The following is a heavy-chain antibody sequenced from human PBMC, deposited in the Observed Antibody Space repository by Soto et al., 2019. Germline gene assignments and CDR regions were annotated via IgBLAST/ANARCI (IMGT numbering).Heavy chain of an antibody. CDR1: GFIFSNYG. Sequence: GGSLRLSCAASGFIFSNYGMHWVRQAPGKGLEWVAVISFDGGNTYYADSVKGRFAISRDNSKNTVYLQMNSLRPEDTAVYYCAKDKLWLQYFDYWGQGTLVTVSS. D-gene: IGHD5-12*01. CDR2: ISFDGGNT. V-gene: IGHV3-30*18. J-gene: IGHJ4*02. CDR3: AKDKLWLQYFDY.